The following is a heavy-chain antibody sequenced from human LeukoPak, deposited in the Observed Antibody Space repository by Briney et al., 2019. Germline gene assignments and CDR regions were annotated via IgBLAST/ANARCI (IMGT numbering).Heavy chain of an antibody. V-gene: IGHV3-23*01. Sequence: GGSLRLSCAASGFTFSSYAMSWVRQAPGKGLEWVSAISGSGGSTYYADSVKGRFTISRDNPKNTLYLQMNSLRAEDTAVYYCAKLLGSTWLDALIDYWGQGTLVTVSS. J-gene: IGHJ4*02. CDR3: AKLLGSTWLDALIDY. CDR2: ISGSGGST. CDR1: GFTFSSYA. D-gene: IGHD6-19*01.